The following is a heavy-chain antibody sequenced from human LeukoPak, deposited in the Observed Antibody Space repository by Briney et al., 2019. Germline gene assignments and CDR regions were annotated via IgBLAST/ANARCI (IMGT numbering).Heavy chain of an antibody. CDR1: GYTFTSYS. V-gene: IGHV1-46*01. D-gene: IGHD6-25*01. Sequence: GASVKVSCKASGYTFTSYSMHWVRQAPGQGLEWMGIVNPTTGEITYAQKFQGRVTMTRDMSTGTVYMDLSSLRSQDTAVYYCARYGFSSVWQGGWHAFDIWGQGTLVTVSS. CDR2: VNPTTGEI. J-gene: IGHJ3*02. CDR3: ARYGFSSVWQGGWHAFDI.